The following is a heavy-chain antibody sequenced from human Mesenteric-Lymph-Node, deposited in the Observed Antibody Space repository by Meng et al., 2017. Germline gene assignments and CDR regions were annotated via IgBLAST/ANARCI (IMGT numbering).Heavy chain of an antibody. CDR2: ISWNSGSI. V-gene: IGHV3-9*01. CDR3: ARDEGQLGGGY. D-gene: IGHD3-16*01. Sequence: SLKISCAASGFTFDDYAMHWVRQAPGKGLEWVSGISWNSGSIGYADSVKGRFTISRDSSKNTLSLQMNSLRAEDTAVYYCARDEGQLGGGYWGQGTLVTVSS. J-gene: IGHJ4*02. CDR1: GFTFDDYA.